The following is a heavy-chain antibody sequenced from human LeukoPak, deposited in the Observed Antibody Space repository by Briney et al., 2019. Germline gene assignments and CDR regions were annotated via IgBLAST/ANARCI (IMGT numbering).Heavy chain of an antibody. CDR3: ARDADDFWSGYYEGYYFDY. CDR2: IIPILGIA. D-gene: IGHD3-3*01. CDR1: GGTFSSYA. Sequence: ASVKVSCKASGGTFSSYAISWVRQAPGQGLEWMGRIIPILGIANYARKFQGRVTITADKSTSTAYMELSSLRSEDTAVYYCARDADDFWSGYYEGYYFDYWGQGTLVTVSS. J-gene: IGHJ4*02. V-gene: IGHV1-69*04.